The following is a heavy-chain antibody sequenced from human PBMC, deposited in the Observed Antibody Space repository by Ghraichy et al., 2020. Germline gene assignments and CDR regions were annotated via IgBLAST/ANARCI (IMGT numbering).Heavy chain of an antibody. CDR2: ITHNGTT. V-gene: IGHV4-34*10. J-gene: IGHJ4*02. Sequence: SQTLSLTCVVYGASFSDYYWTWIRQPPGEGLEWIGEITHNGTTNYNPSLKSRVTMSVDTSKNQFSLNLISVTAADTALYYCVRVRGHSLIRGTNYWGRGTLVTVSS. CDR3: VRVRGHSLIRGTNY. D-gene: IGHD3-10*01. CDR1: GASFSDYY.